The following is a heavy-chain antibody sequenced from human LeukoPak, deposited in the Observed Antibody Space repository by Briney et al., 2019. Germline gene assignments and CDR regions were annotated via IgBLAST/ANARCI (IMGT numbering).Heavy chain of an antibody. CDR2: ISYDGSNK. D-gene: IGHD3-10*01. Sequence: SGGSLRLSCAASGFTFSSYAMSWVRQAPGKGLEWVAVISYDGSNKYYADSVKGRFTISRDNSKNTLYLQMNSLRAEDTAVYYCAKSEWFGELFEYYFDYWGQGTLVTVSS. CDR3: AKSEWFGELFEYYFDY. J-gene: IGHJ4*02. V-gene: IGHV3-30*18. CDR1: GFTFSSYA.